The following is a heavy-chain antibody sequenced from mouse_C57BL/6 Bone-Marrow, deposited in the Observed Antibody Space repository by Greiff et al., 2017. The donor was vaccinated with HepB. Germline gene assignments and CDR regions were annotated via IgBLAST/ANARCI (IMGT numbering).Heavy chain of an antibody. V-gene: IGHV1-54*01. Sequence: QVQLKQSGAELVRPGTSVKVSCKASGYAFTNYLIEWVKQRPGQGLEWIGVINPGSGGTNYNEKFKGKATLTADKSSSTAYMQLSSLTSEDSAVYFCARGAIYYDYDEGYFDYWGQGTTLTVSS. J-gene: IGHJ2*01. CDR3: ARGAIYYDYDEGYFDY. CDR2: INPGSGGT. D-gene: IGHD2-4*01. CDR1: GYAFTNYL.